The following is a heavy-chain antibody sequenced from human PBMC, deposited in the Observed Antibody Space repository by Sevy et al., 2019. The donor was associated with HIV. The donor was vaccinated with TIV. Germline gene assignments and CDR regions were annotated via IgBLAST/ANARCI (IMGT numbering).Heavy chain of an antibody. CDR3: GRDGGLRILEGRYYYYGFDV. Sequence: SETLSLTCTVSGDSTTSSFWSWIRQPPGKGLEWIGYIFDNRSTNYNPSLKNRVTISGGTSKNQFSLKLTSVTAADTAVYYCGRDGGLRILEGRYYYYGFDVWGQGTTVTVSS. V-gene: IGHV4-59*13. J-gene: IGHJ6*02. CDR2: IFDNRST. CDR1: GDSTTSSF. D-gene: IGHD3-3*01.